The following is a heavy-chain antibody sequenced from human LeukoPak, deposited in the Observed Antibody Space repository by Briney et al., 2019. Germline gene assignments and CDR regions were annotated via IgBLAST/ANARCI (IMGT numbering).Heavy chain of an antibody. CDR1: GFTFSNYG. J-gene: IGHJ3*02. CDR3: ARASRPLAAFDI. V-gene: IGHV3-33*01. CDR2: IWYDGSNK. Sequence: PGGSLRLSCAASGFTFSNYGMHWVRQAPGKGLEGVEVIWYDGSNKYYADSVKGRFTISRDNSKNTLYLQMNSLRAEDTAVYYCARASRPLAAFDIWGQGTMVTVSS.